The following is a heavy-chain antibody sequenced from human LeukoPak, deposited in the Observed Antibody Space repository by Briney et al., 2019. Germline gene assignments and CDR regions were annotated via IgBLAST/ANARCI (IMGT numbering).Heavy chain of an antibody. V-gene: IGHV3-21*01. CDR2: ISSSSSYI. CDR3: AIPQHDDILTGYLH. Sequence: GGSLRLSCAASGFTFSSYSMNWVRQAPGKGLEWVSSISSSSSYIYYADSVKGRFTISRDNAKHSLYLQMNSLRAEDTAVYYCAIPQHDDILTGYLHWGQGTLVTVSS. J-gene: IGHJ4*02. D-gene: IGHD3-9*01. CDR1: GFTFSSYS.